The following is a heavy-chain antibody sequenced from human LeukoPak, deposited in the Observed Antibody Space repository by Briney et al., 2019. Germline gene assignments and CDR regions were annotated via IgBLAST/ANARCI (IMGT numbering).Heavy chain of an antibody. Sequence: GRSLRLSCAASGFSFSSSDMHWVRQAPGRGLEWVALISKSGDNKYYADSVKGRFTISRDNSKNTLYLQMNSLRADDTAVYYCAKSHHVTAIDYWGQGTLVTVSS. J-gene: IGHJ4*02. V-gene: IGHV3-30*18. CDR2: ISKSGDNK. D-gene: IGHD2-21*02. CDR3: AKSHHVTAIDY. CDR1: GFSFSSSD.